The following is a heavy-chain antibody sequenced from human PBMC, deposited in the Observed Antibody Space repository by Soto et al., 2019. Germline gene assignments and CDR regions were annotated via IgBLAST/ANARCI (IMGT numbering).Heavy chain of an antibody. J-gene: IGHJ4*02. CDR2: IIPIFGTA. CDR1: GGTFSSYA. CDR3: ARGYSSSWYGDY. D-gene: IGHD6-13*01. Sequence: ASVKVSCKASGGTFSSYAISWVRQAPGQGLEWMGGIIPIFGTANYAQKFQGRVTITADESTSTAYMELSSLRSEDTAVYYCARGYSSSWYGDYWGQGTLVTVSS. V-gene: IGHV1-69*13.